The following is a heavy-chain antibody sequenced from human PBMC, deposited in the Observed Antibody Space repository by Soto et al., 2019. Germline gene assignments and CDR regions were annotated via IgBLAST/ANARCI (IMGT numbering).Heavy chain of an antibody. D-gene: IGHD5-12*01. CDR3: ARPNSIVATRRYYFDY. J-gene: IGHJ4*02. Sequence: GGSLRLSCAASGFTFSSYGMHWVRQAPGKGLEWVAVIWYDGSNNYYADSVKGRFTISRDNSKNTLYLQMNSLRAEDTAVYYCARPNSIVATRRYYFDYWGQGTLVTVSS. CDR2: IWYDGSNN. CDR1: GFTFSSYG. V-gene: IGHV3-33*01.